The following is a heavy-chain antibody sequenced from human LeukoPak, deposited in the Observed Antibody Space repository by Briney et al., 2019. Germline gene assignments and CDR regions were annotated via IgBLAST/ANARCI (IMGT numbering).Heavy chain of an antibody. D-gene: IGHD2-15*01. CDR1: GFTFSSYA. CDR2: ISGSGGST. J-gene: IGHJ6*03. V-gene: IGHV3-23*01. CDR3: ARVVAATPWDYYYYMDV. Sequence: GGSLRLSCAASGFTFSSYAMSWVRQAPGKGLEWVSAISGSGGSTYYADSVKGRFTISRDNSKNTLYLQMNSLRAEDTAVYYCARVVAATPWDYYYYMDVWGKGTTVTISS.